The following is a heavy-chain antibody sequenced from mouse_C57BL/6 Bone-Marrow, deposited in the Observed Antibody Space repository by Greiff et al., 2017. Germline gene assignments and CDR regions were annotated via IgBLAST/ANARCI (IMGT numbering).Heavy chain of an antibody. CDR1: GYAFSSSW. D-gene: IGHD3-2*02. J-gene: IGHJ3*01. Sequence: QVQLQPSGPELVKPGASVKISCKASGYAFSSSWMNWVKQRPGQGLEWIGRIYPADGYTNYNGKFKGKATLTADKSSSTAYMRLSSLTSEDSAVYFCARSPLRLLGWFAYWGQGTLVTVSA. CDR3: ARSPLRLLGWFAY. CDR2: IYPADGYT. V-gene: IGHV1-82*01.